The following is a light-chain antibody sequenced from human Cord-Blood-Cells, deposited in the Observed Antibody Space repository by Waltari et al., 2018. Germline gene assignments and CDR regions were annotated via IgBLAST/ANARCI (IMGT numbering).Light chain of an antibody. V-gene: IGKV3-20*01. Sequence: EIVLTQSPGTLSLSPGERATLSCRPSQSVSSSYLAWYQQKPGQAPRLLIYGASSRATGIPDRFSGSGSGTDFTLTISRLEPEDFAVYYCQQYGSSPQTFGGGTKVEIK. CDR2: GAS. CDR1: QSVSSSY. CDR3: QQYGSSPQT. J-gene: IGKJ4*01.